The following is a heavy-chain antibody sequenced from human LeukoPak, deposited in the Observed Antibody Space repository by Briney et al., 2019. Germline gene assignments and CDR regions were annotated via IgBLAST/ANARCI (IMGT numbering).Heavy chain of an antibody. Sequence: SETLSLTCAVYGGSFSGYYWSWIRQPPGKGLEWIGEINHSGSTNYNPSLKSRVTISVDTSKNQFSLKLSSVTAADTAVYYCARGVVVITSRAFDIWGQGTMVTVSS. CDR3: ARGVVVITSRAFDI. CDR2: INHSGST. J-gene: IGHJ3*02. CDR1: GGSFSGYY. V-gene: IGHV4-34*01. D-gene: IGHD3-22*01.